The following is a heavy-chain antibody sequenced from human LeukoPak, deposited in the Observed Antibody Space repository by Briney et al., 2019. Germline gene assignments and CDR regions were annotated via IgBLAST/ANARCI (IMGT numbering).Heavy chain of an antibody. D-gene: IGHD6-6*01. Sequence: PSETLSLTCTVSGGSISSSSYYWGWIRQPPGKGLEWIGSICYSGSTYYNPSLKRRVTISVDTSKNQFSLKLSSVTAADTAVYYCAREMYGSSSLWGQGSLVTVSS. CDR3: AREMYGSSSL. CDR2: ICYSGST. J-gene: IGHJ4*02. CDR1: GGSISSSSYY. V-gene: IGHV4-39*07.